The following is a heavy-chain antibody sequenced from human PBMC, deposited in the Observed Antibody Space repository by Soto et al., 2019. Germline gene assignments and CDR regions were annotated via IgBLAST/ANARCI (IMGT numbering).Heavy chain of an antibody. V-gene: IGHV1-2*04. CDR2: INPNSGGT. D-gene: IGHD1-26*01. Sequence: ASVKVSCKASGYTFTGYYMHWVRQAPGQGLEWMGWINPNSGGTNYAQKFQGWVTMTRDTSISTAYMELSRLRSDDTAVYYCARRRTSTLGAMGNYYYYGMDVWGQGTTVTVSS. CDR3: ARRRTSTLGAMGNYYYYGMDV. CDR1: GYTFTGYY. J-gene: IGHJ6*02.